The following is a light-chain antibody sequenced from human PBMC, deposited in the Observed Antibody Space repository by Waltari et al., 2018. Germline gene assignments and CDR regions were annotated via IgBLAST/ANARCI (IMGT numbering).Light chain of an antibody. CDR2: VNRDGSP. V-gene: IGLV4-69*01. CDR1: SGHSSNV. Sequence: QLVLTQSPSASASLGASVKLTCTLSSGHSSNVIAWLQQRPETGPRYLMKVNRDGSPTKGDEIPDRFSGSSSGAERYLTISNLQSEDEADYFCQTGGHGAWVFGGGTTLTVL. CDR3: QTGGHGAWV. J-gene: IGLJ3*02.